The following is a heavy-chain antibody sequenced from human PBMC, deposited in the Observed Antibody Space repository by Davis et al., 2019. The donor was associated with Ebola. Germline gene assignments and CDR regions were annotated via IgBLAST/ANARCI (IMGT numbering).Heavy chain of an antibody. Sequence: ASVKVSCKASGYTFTTYGINWVRQATGQGLEWMGWVNPNSGNTGYAQKFRGRVTMTRNTSISTAYMELSSLRSEDTAVYYCARVRYYYYGMDVWGQGTTVTVSS. CDR2: VNPNSGNT. J-gene: IGHJ6*02. V-gene: IGHV1-8*01. CDR1: GYTFTTYG. CDR3: ARVRYYYYGMDV.